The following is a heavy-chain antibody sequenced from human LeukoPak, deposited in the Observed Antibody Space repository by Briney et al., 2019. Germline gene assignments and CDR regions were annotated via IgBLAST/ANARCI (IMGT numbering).Heavy chain of an antibody. D-gene: IGHD3-22*01. CDR2: IYYSGST. J-gene: IGHJ4*02. Sequence: SETLSLTCTVSGGSISSGLYYWTWFRQHPGKGLEYLGYIYYSGSTYYNPSLERRLTMSLGTSMNQFSLKLNSVTAADTAVYCCARGRFDSSGYRYFDSWGQGTLVTVSS. V-gene: IGHV4-31*03. CDR1: GGSISSGLYY. CDR3: ARGRFDSSGYRYFDS.